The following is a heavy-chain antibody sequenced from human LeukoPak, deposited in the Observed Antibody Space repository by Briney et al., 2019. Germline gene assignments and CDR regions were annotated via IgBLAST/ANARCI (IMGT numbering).Heavy chain of an antibody. J-gene: IGHJ4*02. D-gene: IGHD6-19*01. CDR2: ISGGGGST. CDR1: GFTFSSHA. CDR3: AKGPLIEVAGTTWDY. Sequence: GGSLRLSCAASGFTFSSHAMGWVRQFPGKGLEWVSAISGGGGSTYYADSVKGRFTISRDNSKNTLHLQVNSLRADDTAVYYCAKGPLIEVAGTTWDYWGQGALVTVSS. V-gene: IGHV3-23*01.